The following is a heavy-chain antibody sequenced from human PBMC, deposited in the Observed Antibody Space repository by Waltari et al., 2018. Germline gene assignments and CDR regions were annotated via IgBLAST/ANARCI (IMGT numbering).Heavy chain of an antibody. Sequence: QVQLVQSGAEVKKPGASVKVSCKAPGYTFTSYAMHWVRQAPGHRPEWMGWINAGNGNTKYSQKFQGRVTITRDTSASTAYMELSSLRSEDTAVYYCARVEGAAGLDIWGQGTMVTVSS. CDR3: ARVEGAAGLDI. CDR1: GYTFTSYA. D-gene: IGHD3-16*01. J-gene: IGHJ3*02. V-gene: IGHV1-3*01. CDR2: INAGNGNT.